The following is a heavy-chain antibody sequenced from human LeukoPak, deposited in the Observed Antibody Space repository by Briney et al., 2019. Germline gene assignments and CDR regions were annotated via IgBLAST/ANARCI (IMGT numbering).Heavy chain of an antibody. CDR2: ISYDGRDK. Sequence: PGGSLRLSCAASGFTFASYAMYWVRQAPGRGLEWVASISYDGRDKYYVDSVKGRFFISKDSSMSTLYLDMNSLRPEDTALYYCVRDLYSRSPYFDVWGKGTLVTVSS. J-gene: IGHJ4*02. D-gene: IGHD2-21*01. V-gene: IGHV3-30*03. CDR1: GFTFASYA. CDR3: VRDLYSRSPYFDV.